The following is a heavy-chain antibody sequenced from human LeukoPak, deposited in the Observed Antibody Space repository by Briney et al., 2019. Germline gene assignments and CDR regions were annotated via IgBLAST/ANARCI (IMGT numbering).Heavy chain of an antibody. CDR1: GYSFISYD. Sequence: ASVKVSCKRSGYSFISYDINWVRQATGQGLEWLGWMNTYSGDRGYAQKFQGRLSITSDTSISTAYMELSSLRSDDTAVYFCARTTSLTASGYDYWGQGTLVTVSS. V-gene: IGHV1-8*01. D-gene: IGHD4-17*01. J-gene: IGHJ4*02. CDR2: MNTYSGDR. CDR3: ARTTSLTASGYDY.